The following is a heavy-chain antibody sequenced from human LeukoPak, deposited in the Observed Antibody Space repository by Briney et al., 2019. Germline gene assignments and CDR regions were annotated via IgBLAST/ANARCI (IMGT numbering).Heavy chain of an antibody. J-gene: IGHJ4*02. CDR1: GFTFSSYE. CDR2: ISSSGSNI. Sequence: QPGGSLTLSRAPSGFTFSSYEMNSVRHPPGKGLEWVSYISSSGSNIYYADSVKGRLTISRDNAKNSLYLQMNSLRAEDTAVYYCARGEITGTGFDYWGQGTLVTVSS. V-gene: IGHV3-48*03. D-gene: IGHD1-7*01. CDR3: ARGEITGTGFDY.